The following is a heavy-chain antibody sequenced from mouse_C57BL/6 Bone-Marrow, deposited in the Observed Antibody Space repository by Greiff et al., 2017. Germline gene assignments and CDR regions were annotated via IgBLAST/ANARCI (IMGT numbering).Heavy chain of an antibody. J-gene: IGHJ3*01. CDR3: ARVGGRYDYFAWFAY. Sequence: EVQLQQSGPVLVKPGASVKMSCKASGYTFTDYYMNWVKQSHGKSLEWIGVINPYNGGTSYNQKFKGKATLTVYKSYSTAYMELNSLTSEDSAVYYCARVGGRYDYFAWFAYWGQGTLVTVSA. V-gene: IGHV1-19*01. D-gene: IGHD2-4*01. CDR1: GYTFTDYY. CDR2: INPYNGGT.